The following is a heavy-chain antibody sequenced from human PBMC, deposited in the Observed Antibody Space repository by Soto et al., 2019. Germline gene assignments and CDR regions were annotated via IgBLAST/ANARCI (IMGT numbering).Heavy chain of an antibody. J-gene: IGHJ4*02. CDR2: IPRRNIM. CDR3: LDGDYN. V-gene: IGHV3-48*01. CDR1: GFDFSNHY. D-gene: IGHD4-17*01. Sequence: EVQLVESGGALVQPGGSLSLSCAAAGFDFSNHYMTWVRQAPGKGLEWVSTIPRRNIMYYADSVRGRFTISRDNAKNSLFLQMSSLRTEDTAVYYCLDGDYNWGQGTQVIVSS.